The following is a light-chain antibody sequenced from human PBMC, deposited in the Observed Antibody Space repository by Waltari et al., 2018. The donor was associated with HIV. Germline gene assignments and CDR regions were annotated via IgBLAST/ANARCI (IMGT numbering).Light chain of an antibody. J-gene: IGKJ1*01. Sequence: EIVMTQSPATLSVSPGERATLSCRASQNIKDKLAWYQQTHAQPARLLIYDATSREPGIPARFSGRGSGTQFTLTITSLEPEDSAVYYCQQYLDLPPWTFGHGTKVEI. CDR2: DAT. V-gene: IGKV3D-15*01. CDR1: QNIKDK. CDR3: QQYLDLPPWT.